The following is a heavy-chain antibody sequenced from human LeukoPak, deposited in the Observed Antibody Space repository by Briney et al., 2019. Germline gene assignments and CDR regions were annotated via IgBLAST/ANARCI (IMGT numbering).Heavy chain of an antibody. CDR2: ISWNSGSI. CDR1: GFTFDDYA. J-gene: IGHJ4*02. Sequence: GRSLRLSCAASGFTFDDYAMHWVRQAPGKGLEWVSGISWNSGSIGYADSVKGRFTISRDNAKNSLYLQMNSLRAEDTALYYCAKDKSGDPNIFDYWGQGTLVTVSS. V-gene: IGHV3-9*01. CDR3: AKDKSGDPNIFDY. D-gene: IGHD4-17*01.